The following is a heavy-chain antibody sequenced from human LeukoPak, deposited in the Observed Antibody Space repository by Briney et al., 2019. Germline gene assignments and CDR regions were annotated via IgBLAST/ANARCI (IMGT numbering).Heavy chain of an antibody. J-gene: IGHJ4*02. CDR2: ISSSSSYI. Sequence: GGSLRLSCAASGFTFSSYSMNWVRQAPGKGLEWVSSISSSSSYIYYADSVKGRFTISRDNSKNTLYLQMNSLRAEDTAVYYCAKGRSYYYDSSGYLDYWGQGTLVTVSS. CDR3: AKGRSYYYDSSGYLDY. CDR1: GFTFSSYS. D-gene: IGHD3-22*01. V-gene: IGHV3-21*01.